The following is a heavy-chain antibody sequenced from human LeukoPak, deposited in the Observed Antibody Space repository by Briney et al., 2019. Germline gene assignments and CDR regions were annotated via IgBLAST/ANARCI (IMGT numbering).Heavy chain of an antibody. CDR1: GGSFSGYY. CDR3: ARGVWVVSEYYYCMDV. D-gene: IGHD2-15*01. Sequence: SETLSLTCAVYGGSFSGYYWSWIRQPPGKGLEWIGEINHSGSTNYNPSLKSRVTISVDTSKNQFSLKLSSVTAADTAVYYCARGVWVVSEYYYCMDVWGKGTTVTVSS. CDR2: INHSGST. V-gene: IGHV4-34*01. J-gene: IGHJ6*03.